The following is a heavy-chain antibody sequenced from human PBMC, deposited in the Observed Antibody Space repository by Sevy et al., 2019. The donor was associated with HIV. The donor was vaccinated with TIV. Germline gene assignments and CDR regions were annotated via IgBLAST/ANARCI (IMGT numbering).Heavy chain of an antibody. D-gene: IGHD1-1*01. V-gene: IGHV1-8*01. CDR2: MNPNSGNT. CDR3: ARFAGTYYGMDV. CDR1: GYTFTSYD. Sequence: ASVKVSCKASGYTFTSYDINWVRQATGQGLEWMGGMNPNSGNTGYAQKFQGRVTMTRNTSISTAYMELSSLRSEDTAVYYCARFAGTYYGMDVWGQGTTVTVSS. J-gene: IGHJ6*02.